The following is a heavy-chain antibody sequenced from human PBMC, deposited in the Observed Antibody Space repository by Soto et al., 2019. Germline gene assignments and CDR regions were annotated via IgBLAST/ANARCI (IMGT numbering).Heavy chain of an antibody. CDR2: IYPGDSDT. Sequence: GESLKISCKGPGYSFTSYWIGWVRQMPGKGLEWMGIIYPGDSDTRYSPSFQGQVTISADKSISTAYLQWSSLKASDTAMYYCARRGIYSNYVFDYWGQGPLVTVSS. CDR3: ARRGIYSNYVFDY. V-gene: IGHV5-51*01. CDR1: GYSFTSYW. J-gene: IGHJ4*02. D-gene: IGHD4-4*01.